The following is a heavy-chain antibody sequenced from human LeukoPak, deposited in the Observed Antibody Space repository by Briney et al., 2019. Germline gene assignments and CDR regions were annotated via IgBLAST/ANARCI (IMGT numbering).Heavy chain of an antibody. CDR1: GYTFTSYA. CDR3: ARTTNKYYDFWSGYSHFDY. J-gene: IGHJ4*02. V-gene: IGHV1-3*01. Sequence: ASVKVSCKASGYTFTSYAMHWVRQAPGQRLEWMGWINAGNGNTKYSQEFQGRVTITRDTSTSTAYMELRSLRSDDTAVYYCARTTNKYYDFWSGYSHFDYWGQGTLVTVSS. D-gene: IGHD3-3*01. CDR2: INAGNGNT.